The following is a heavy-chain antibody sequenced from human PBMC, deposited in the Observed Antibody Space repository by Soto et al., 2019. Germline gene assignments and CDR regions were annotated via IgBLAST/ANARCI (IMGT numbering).Heavy chain of an antibody. D-gene: IGHD3-10*01. CDR3: ARDRVRGGDYGMDV. CDR2: IYYSGST. Sequence: QVQLQESGPGLVKPSQTLSLTCTVSGGSISSGGYYWSWIRQHPGKGLEWIGYIYYSGSTYYNPSIKRRVTISVDTSKNQFSLKLSSVTAADTAVYYCARDRVRGGDYGMDVGGQGTTVTVSS. V-gene: IGHV4-31*03. CDR1: GGSISSGGYY. J-gene: IGHJ6*02.